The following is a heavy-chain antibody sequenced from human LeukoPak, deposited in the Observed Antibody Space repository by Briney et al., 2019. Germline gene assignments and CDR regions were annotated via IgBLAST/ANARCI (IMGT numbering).Heavy chain of an antibody. D-gene: IGHD2-8*02. CDR3: ARSAGGNYFDY. J-gene: IGHJ4*02. CDR2: IGSGTNYI. Sequence: GGSLRLSCAASGFTFDNYNMNWVRQAPGKGLEWVSSIGSGTNYIFEADSAKGRFTVTKDTALNSLSLQMNSLRADDTAVYYCARSAGGNYFDYWDQGTLVTVSS. V-gene: IGHV3-21*01. CDR1: GFTFDNYN.